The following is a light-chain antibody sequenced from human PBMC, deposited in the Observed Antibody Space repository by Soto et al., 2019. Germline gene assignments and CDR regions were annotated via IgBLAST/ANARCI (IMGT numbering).Light chain of an antibody. J-gene: IGLJ1*01. CDR2: EVS. Sequence: QSVLSQAASVSGSPGQTITISRTGTKSDVGSYNYVSWYQQHPGKAPKLMIYEVSDRSEGISSRLSGYKSGNTASLTISGLQTEDEADYYCSSATSTSPLFRTGTKVTVL. CDR3: SSATSTSPL. V-gene: IGLV2-14*01. CDR1: KSDVGSYNY.